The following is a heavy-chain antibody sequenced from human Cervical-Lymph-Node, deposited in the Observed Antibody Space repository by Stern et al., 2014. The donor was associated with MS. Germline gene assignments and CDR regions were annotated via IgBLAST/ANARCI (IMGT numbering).Heavy chain of an antibody. CDR3: ARELSGMYGMDV. V-gene: IGHV4-31*03. J-gene: IGHJ6*02. D-gene: IGHD1-1*01. CDR1: GGSINNGDYY. CDR2: IYCSGST. Sequence: VQLQESGPGLVKPSQTLSLTCTVSGGSINNGDYYWSWVRQHPGKGLEWLGYIYCSGSTYYNPSLKGRLTISVDTSKRHFSLKLTSVTAADTAVYYCARELSGMYGMDVWGQGTTVTVSS.